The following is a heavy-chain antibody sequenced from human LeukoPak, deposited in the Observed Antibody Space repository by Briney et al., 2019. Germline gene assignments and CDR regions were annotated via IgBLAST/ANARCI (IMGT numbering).Heavy chain of an antibody. D-gene: IGHD5-18*01. CDR3: ARVARGYSYADAFDI. CDR1: GYRFTSYW. J-gene: IGHJ3*02. CDR2: IYPGDSDT. V-gene: IGHV5-51*01. Sequence: GESLKISCKGSGYRFTSYWIGWVRQIPGKGLEWMGIIYPGDSDTRYSPSFQGQVTISADKSISTAYLQWSSLKASDTAMYYCARVARGYSYADAFDIWGQGTMVTVSS.